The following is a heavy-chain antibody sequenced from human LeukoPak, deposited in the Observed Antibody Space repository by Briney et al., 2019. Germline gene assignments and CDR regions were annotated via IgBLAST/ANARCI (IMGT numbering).Heavy chain of an antibody. V-gene: IGHV1-2*02. CDR2: INPNSGGT. CDR1: GYTFTGYY. D-gene: IGHD4-23*01. J-gene: IGHJ6*03. Sequence: ASVKVSCKASGYTFTGYYMHWVRQAPGQGLEWMGWINPNSGGTNYAQKFQGRVTMTRDTSISTAYMELSRLRSEDTAVYYCARGGGTGYYCYYYMDVWGKGTTVTVSS. CDR3: ARGGGTGYYCYYYMDV.